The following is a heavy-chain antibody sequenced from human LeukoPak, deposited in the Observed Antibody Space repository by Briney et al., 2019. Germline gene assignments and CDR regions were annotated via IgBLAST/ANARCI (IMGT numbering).Heavy chain of an antibody. V-gene: IGHV3-48*04. CDR3: AKDSRNYGSGSYPPGYFDS. Sequence: GGSLRLSCAASGFTFSSYSMNWVRQAPGKGLEWVSYISSSSSTIYYADSVKGRFTISRDNSKNSLYLQMNSLRAEDTALYYCAKDSRNYGSGSYPPGYFDSWGQGTLVTASS. CDR2: ISSSSSTI. CDR1: GFTFSSYS. D-gene: IGHD3-10*01. J-gene: IGHJ4*02.